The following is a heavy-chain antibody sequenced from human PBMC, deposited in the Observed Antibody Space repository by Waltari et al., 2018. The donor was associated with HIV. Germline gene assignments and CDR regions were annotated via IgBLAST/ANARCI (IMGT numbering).Heavy chain of an antibody. D-gene: IGHD2-15*01. CDR2: INPKSGVT. CDR3: ARDWWQLPSGGYFFDY. Sequence: QVQLVQSGAEVNKPGASVKVSCTASKFTFTAYYVHWVRQAPGQGLEWMGCINPKSGVTHFAQNFQGRINMTRDTSIKTAYLELSRLQSDDTAVYYCARDWWQLPSGGYFFDYWGQGTLVTVSS. V-gene: IGHV1-2*02. J-gene: IGHJ4*02. CDR1: KFTFTAYY.